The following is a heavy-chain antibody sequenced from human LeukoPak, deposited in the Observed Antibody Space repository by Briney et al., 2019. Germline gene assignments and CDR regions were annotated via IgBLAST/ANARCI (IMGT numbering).Heavy chain of an antibody. D-gene: IGHD1-26*01. CDR2: ISGSGGST. CDR1: GFTFSSYG. CDR3: AKSRTLVGATTAFDY. V-gene: IGHV3-23*01. J-gene: IGHJ4*02. Sequence: GGSLRLSCAASGFTFSSYGMSWVRQAPGKGLEWVSAISGSGGSTYYADSVKGRFTISRDNSKNTLYLQMNSLRAEDTAVYYCAKSRTLVGATTAFDYWGQGTLVTVSS.